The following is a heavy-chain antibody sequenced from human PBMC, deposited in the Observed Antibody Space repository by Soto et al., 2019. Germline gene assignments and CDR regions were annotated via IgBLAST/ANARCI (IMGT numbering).Heavy chain of an antibody. CDR1: GFTFSSYA. CDR3: ARRSSGWYFDY. V-gene: IGHV3-23*01. D-gene: IGHD6-19*01. J-gene: IGHJ4*02. Sequence: EVQLLESGGGLVQPGGSLRLSCAASGFTFSSYAMSWVRQAPGKGLEWVSAISGSGGSTYYADSVKGRFTISRDNSKNALYLQMNSLRAEDTAVSYCARRSSGWYFDYWGQGTLVTVSS. CDR2: ISGSGGST.